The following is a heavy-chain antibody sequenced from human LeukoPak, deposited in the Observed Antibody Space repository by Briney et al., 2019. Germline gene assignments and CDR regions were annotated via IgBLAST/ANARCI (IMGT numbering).Heavy chain of an antibody. V-gene: IGHV5-51*01. CDR3: ARPSGTEMVTYWYFDL. J-gene: IGHJ2*01. CDR2: IYPGDSET. Sequence: GESLKISCKGSGYSFTSYWIGWVRQMPGKGLEWVGLIYPGDSETRYSPSFQGQVTISADKSISTAYLQWSSLKASDTAMYYCARPSGTEMVTYWYFDLWGRGTLSLSPQ. CDR1: GYSFTSYW. D-gene: IGHD5-24*01.